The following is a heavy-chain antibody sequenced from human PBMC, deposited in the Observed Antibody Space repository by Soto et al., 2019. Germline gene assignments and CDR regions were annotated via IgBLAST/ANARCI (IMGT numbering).Heavy chain of an antibody. CDR2: IYYSGST. Sequence: QVQLQESGPGLVKPSQTLSLTCTVSGGSISSGDYYWSWIRQPPGKGLEWIGYIYYSGSTYYNPSRKSRVTISVDTSKNQFSLKLSSVTAADTAVYYCARRYCSGGSCYSWWFDPWGQGTLVTVSS. D-gene: IGHD2-15*01. V-gene: IGHV4-30-4*01. CDR1: GGSISSGDYY. J-gene: IGHJ5*02. CDR3: ARRYCSGGSCYSWWFDP.